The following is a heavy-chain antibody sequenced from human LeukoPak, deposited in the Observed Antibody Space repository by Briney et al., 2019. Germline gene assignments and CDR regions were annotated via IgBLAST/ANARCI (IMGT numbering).Heavy chain of an antibody. CDR3: ARHRGIVGATWAYFDY. CDR1: GGSISSSSYY. J-gene: IGHJ4*02. Sequence: PSETLSLTCTVSGGSISSSSYYWGWIRQPPGKGLEWIGSIYYSGSTYYNPSLKSRVSISVDTSKNQFSLKLSSVTAADTAVYYCARHRGIVGATWAYFDYWGQGTLVTVSS. V-gene: IGHV4-39*01. CDR2: IYYSGST. D-gene: IGHD1-26*01.